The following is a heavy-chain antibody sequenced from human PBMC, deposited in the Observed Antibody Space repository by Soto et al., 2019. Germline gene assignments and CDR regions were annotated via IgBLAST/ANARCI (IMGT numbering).Heavy chain of an antibody. CDR1: GVSISSYY. V-gene: IGHV4-59*08. CDR2: IYYSGSS. Sequence: SETLSLTCTVSGVSISSYYWSWIRQPPGKGLEWIAYIYYSGSSTYNPSLKSRVTISVDTSKDQFSLKLTSVTAADTAVYYCARHDWGGGVFDIWGKGKMVTVSS. CDR3: ARHDWGGGVFDI. J-gene: IGHJ3*02. D-gene: IGHD3-16*01.